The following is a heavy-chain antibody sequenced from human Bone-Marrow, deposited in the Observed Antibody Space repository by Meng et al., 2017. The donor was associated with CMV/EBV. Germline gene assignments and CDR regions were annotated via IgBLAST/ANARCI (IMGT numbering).Heavy chain of an antibody. CDR3: SRDPRVLGDRNWYCDL. V-gene: IGHV3-21*01. D-gene: IGHD2-21*02. CDR1: KFSFSSYS. CDR2: INSGSAYK. J-gene: IGHJ2*01. Sequence: GESLKISYAASKFSFSSYSMNWVRQAPGKGLEWVSSINSGSAYKYYADSVRGRFTVSRDNAKSSLYLEMNNLRVDDTAIYYCSRDPRVLGDRNWYCDLWCRGTLVTVSS.